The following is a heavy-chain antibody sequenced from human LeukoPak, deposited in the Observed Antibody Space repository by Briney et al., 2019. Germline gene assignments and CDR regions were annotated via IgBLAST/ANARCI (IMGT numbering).Heavy chain of an antibody. Sequence: GASVKVSCKASGYTFTSYDINWVRQATGQGLEWMGWVNPNSGNTGYAQKFQGRVTMTRNTSISTAYMELSSLRSEDTAVYYCASISKVGATIDYWGQGTLVTVSS. CDR2: VNPNSGNT. J-gene: IGHJ4*02. D-gene: IGHD1-26*01. V-gene: IGHV1-8*01. CDR3: ASISKVGATIDY. CDR1: GYTFTSYD.